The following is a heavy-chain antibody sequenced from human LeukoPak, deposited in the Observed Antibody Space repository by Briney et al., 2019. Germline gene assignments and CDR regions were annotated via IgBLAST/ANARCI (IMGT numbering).Heavy chain of an antibody. CDR3: ARGPRRGYSPYYYYYGMDV. CDR1: GGTFSSYA. D-gene: IGHD5-18*01. J-gene: IGHJ6*02. Sequence: ASVKVSCKASGGTFSSYAISWVRQAPGQGLEWMGGIIPIFGTANYAQKFQGRATITADESTSTAYMELSSLRSEDTAVYYCARGPRRGYSPYYYYYGMDVWGQGTTVTVSS. CDR2: IIPIFGTA. V-gene: IGHV1-69*13.